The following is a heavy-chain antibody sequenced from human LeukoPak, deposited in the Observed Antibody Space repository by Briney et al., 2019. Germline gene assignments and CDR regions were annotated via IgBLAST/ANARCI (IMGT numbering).Heavy chain of an antibody. D-gene: IGHD1-26*01. CDR3: ARDLGANHAFDI. V-gene: IGHV1-69*05. CDR1: GGTFSNYA. Sequence: SVKVSCKASGGTFSNYAISWVRQAPGQGLEWMGGIIPIFGTANYAQKFQGRVTITTDESTSTAYMELSSLRSEDTAVYYCARDLGANHAFDIWGQGTIVTVSS. J-gene: IGHJ3*02. CDR2: IIPIFGTA.